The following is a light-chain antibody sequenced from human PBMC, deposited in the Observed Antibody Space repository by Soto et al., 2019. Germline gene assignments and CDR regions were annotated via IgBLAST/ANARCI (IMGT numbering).Light chain of an antibody. CDR1: QSVSSN. CDR3: QQYNNWPPWYT. V-gene: IGKV3-15*01. J-gene: IGKJ2*01. Sequence: EIVMTQSPATLSVSPGERATLSCRASQSVSSNLAWYQHKPGQAPRLLIYGAFTRATGIPARFSGSGSGTEFTLTISSLQSEDFAVYYCQQYNNWPPWYTFGQGTKLEIK. CDR2: GAF.